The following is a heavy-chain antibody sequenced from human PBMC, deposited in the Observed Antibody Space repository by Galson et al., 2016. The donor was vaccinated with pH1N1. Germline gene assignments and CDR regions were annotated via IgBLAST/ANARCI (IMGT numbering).Heavy chain of an antibody. CDR2: VYPGDSDT. CDR1: GYSFTGYW. J-gene: IGHJ4*02. D-gene: IGHD4-17*01. V-gene: IGHV5-51*01. CDR3: AKDLSSDYGDYGLDY. Sequence: QSGAEVKKSGESLKISCRSSGYSFTGYWLAWVRQVPGNGLEWMGVVYPGDSDTRYSPSFEGQVTISADNSINTAYLQMNSLRTEDTAVYYCAKDLSSDYGDYGLDYWGQGTLVTVSS.